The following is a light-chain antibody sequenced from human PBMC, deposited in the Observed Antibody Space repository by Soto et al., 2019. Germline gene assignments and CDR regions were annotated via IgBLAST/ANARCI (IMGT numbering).Light chain of an antibody. J-gene: IGKJ1*01. CDR2: DAS. Sequence: DIQLTQSPSFLSASVGDRVTITCRASQGISSYLAWYQQKPGRAPELLIYDASKLKSGVPSRFSGSGSGTEFSLTITSLQPDDSAMYYCQQYNGYSWTFGRGTKVDIK. V-gene: IGKV1-9*01. CDR1: QGISSY. CDR3: QQYNGYSWT.